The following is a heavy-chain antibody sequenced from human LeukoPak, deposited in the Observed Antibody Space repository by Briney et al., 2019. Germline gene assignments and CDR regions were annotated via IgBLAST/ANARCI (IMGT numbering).Heavy chain of an antibody. CDR2: INPSGDST. CDR3: ARDPRYYDSSGYYGGEYYFDY. V-gene: IGHV1-46*01. D-gene: IGHD3-22*01. CDR1: GYTFSSYY. J-gene: IGHJ4*02. Sequence: ASVKVSCKASGYTFSSYYMHWVRQAPGQGLEWMGVINPSGDSTTYVQKFQGRVTMTKDMSTRTVYMELSSLRSEDTAVYYCARDPRYYDSSGYYGGEYYFDYWGQGTLVTVSS.